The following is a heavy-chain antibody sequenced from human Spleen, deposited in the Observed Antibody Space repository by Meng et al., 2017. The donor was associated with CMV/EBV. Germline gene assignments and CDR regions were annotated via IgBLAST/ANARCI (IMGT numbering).Heavy chain of an antibody. Sequence: CGVSGGSFSGYYWTWIRQAPGKGLEWIGQVNHDGITNYNPSLKSRLNISAATSKTQSTLRLDSVTAADSAVYYCVTSTLVAIDKFEPWGQGTLVTVSS. J-gene: IGHJ5*02. D-gene: IGHD3-16*02. CDR2: VNHDGIT. CDR3: VTSTLVAIDKFEP. V-gene: IGHV4-34*01. CDR1: GGSFSGYY.